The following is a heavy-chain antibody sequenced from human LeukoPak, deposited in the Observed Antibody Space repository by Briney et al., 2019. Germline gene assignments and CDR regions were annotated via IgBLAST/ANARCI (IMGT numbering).Heavy chain of an antibody. V-gene: IGHV3-23*01. Sequence: GGSLRLSCAASGFTFSSYALSWVRQAPGKGLEWVSSISGGGNNIYYAGSAKGRFTISRDNSQHTLYLQMTSLRAEDKAVYFCAKDVVAAAGYYFDYWGQGTQVTVSS. D-gene: IGHD6-13*01. J-gene: IGHJ4*02. CDR1: GFTFSSYA. CDR3: AKDVVAAAGYYFDY. CDR2: ISGGGNNI.